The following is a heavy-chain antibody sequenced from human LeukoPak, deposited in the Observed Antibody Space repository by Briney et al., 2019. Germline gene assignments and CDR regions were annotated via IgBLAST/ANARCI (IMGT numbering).Heavy chain of an antibody. CDR3: ARDQRGDSYGFDL. Sequence: ASVKVSCKASGYTFTGYYMHWVRQAPGQGLEWMGWINTNTGNPTHAQGFTGRFVFSLDTSVSTAYLQISSLKAEDTAVYYCARDQRGDSYGFDLWGRGTLVTVSS. CDR2: INTNTGNP. V-gene: IGHV7-4-1*02. J-gene: IGHJ2*01. CDR1: GYTFTGYY. D-gene: IGHD5-18*01.